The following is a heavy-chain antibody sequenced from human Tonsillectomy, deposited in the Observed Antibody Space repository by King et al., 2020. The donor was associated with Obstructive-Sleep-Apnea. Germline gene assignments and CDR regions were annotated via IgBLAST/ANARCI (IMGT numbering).Heavy chain of an antibody. CDR2: INHSGST. CDR3: ARGGWGSSWPFDY. Sequence: QVQLQQWGAGLLKPSETLSLTCAVYGGSFSGYYWSWIRQPPGKGLEWIGEINHSGSTNYNPSLKSRVTISLDTSKNPFSLELSSVTAADTAVYYCARGGWGSSWPFDYWGQGTLVTVSS. J-gene: IGHJ4*02. D-gene: IGHD6-13*01. V-gene: IGHV4-34*01. CDR1: GGSFSGYY.